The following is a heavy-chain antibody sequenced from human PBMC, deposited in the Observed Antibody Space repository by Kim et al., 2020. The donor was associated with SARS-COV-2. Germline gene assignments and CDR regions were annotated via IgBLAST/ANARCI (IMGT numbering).Heavy chain of an antibody. Sequence: GGSLRLSCAASGFTFSSYAMHWVRQAPGKGLEWVAVISYDGSNKYYADSVKGRFTISRDNSKNTLYLQMNSLRAEDTAVYYCARGGSKARRGVYSYMDV. CDR1: GFTFSSYA. CDR3: ARGGSKARRGVYSYMDV. V-gene: IGHV3-30-3*01. CDR2: ISYDGSNK. J-gene: IGHJ6*03. D-gene: IGHD1-1*01.